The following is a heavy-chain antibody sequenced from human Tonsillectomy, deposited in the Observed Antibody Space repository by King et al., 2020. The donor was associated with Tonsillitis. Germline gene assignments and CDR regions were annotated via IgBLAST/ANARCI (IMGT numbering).Heavy chain of an antibody. CDR1: GFTFSNAW. D-gene: IGHD3-22*01. V-gene: IGHV3-15*07. Sequence: VQLVESGGGLVKPGGSLRLSCVASGFTFSNAWMNWVRQAPGKGLEWVGRIKSKTDGGKTDYAAPVKGRFTISRDDSKDTLYLQMNSLKTEDTAVYYCTTSYYYDVSVYYHNRDYWGQGTLVTVSS. CDR2: IKSKTDGGKT. J-gene: IGHJ4*02. CDR3: TTSYYYDVSVYYHNRDY.